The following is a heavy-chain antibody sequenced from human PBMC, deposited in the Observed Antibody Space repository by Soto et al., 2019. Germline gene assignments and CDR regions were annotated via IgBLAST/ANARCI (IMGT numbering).Heavy chain of an antibody. D-gene: IGHD3-3*01. V-gene: IGHV3-30-3*01. CDR2: ISYDGSNK. Sequence: GGSLRLSCAASGFTFSSYAMHWVRQAPGKGLEWVAVISYDGSNKYYADSVKGRFTISRDNSKNTLYLQMNSLRAEDTAVYYCARALYAFWSGYYRDYYYGMDVWGQGTTVTVSS. CDR1: GFTFSSYA. J-gene: IGHJ6*02. CDR3: ARALYAFWSGYYRDYYYGMDV.